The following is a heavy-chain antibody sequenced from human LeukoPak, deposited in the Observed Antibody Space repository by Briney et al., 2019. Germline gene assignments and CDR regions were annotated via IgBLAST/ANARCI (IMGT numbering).Heavy chain of an antibody. J-gene: IGHJ5*02. Sequence: SETLSLTCTVSGYSISSGYYWGWIRQPPGKGLEWIGSIYHSGSTYYNPSLKSRVTISVDTSKNQFSLKLSSVTAADTAVYYCARDHLGGPNWFDPWGQGTLVTVSS. CDR3: ARDHLGGPNWFDP. CDR1: GYSISSGYY. CDR2: IYHSGST. D-gene: IGHD3-10*01. V-gene: IGHV4-38-2*02.